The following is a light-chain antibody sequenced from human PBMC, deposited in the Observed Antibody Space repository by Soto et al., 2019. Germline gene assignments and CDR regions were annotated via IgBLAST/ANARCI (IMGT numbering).Light chain of an antibody. CDR3: QQYDNLPPGVT. J-gene: IGKJ3*01. V-gene: IGKV3-11*01. Sequence: EIVLTQSPATLSLSPGERATLSCRASQSVSNSLAWYQQKPGQAPRLLIYDASNRATGIPARFSGSGSGTDFTLTISSLQPEDIATYYCQQYDNLPPGVTFGPGTKVDIK. CDR1: QSVSNS. CDR2: DAS.